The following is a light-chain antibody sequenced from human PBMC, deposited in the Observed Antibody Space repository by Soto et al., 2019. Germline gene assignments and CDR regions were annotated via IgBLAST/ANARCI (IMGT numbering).Light chain of an antibody. CDR2: GAS. CDR1: QSVSSGY. Sequence: EIVLTQSPGTLSLSPGDGATLSCRASQSVSSGYLAWYQQKPGQAPRLLIYGASRRATGIPDRFSGSGSGTDFTLSISRLEPGDFAVYWCQHYGNSPTFGQGTKVQIK. V-gene: IGKV3-20*01. CDR3: QHYGNSPT. J-gene: IGKJ1*01.